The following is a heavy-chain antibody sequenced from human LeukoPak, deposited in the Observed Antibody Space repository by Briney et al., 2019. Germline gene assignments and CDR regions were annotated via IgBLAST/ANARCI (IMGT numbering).Heavy chain of an antibody. D-gene: IGHD3-22*01. CDR3: ARDRGVSSGYYGGYYYGMDV. Sequence: PGGSLRLSCAASGFTFSSYATHWVRQAPGKGLEWVAVISFDGSDRYYADSVKGRFTISRDSSKNTLYLQMNSLRAEDTAVYYCARDRGVSSGYYGGYYYGMDVWGQGTTVTVSS. V-gene: IGHV3-30*04. J-gene: IGHJ6*02. CDR1: GFTFSSYA. CDR2: ISFDGSDR.